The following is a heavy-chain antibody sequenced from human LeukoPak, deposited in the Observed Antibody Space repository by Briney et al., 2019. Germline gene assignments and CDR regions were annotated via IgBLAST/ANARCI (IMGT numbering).Heavy chain of an antibody. J-gene: IGHJ4*02. V-gene: IGHV3-7*03. Sequence: GSLRLSCAASGFTFSSYAMTWVRQAPGKGLEWVANIKQDGSEKYYVDSVKGRFTVSRDNAKNSLYLQMNSLRAEDTAVYYCASALWGDPNYWGQGTLVTVSS. D-gene: IGHD2-21*02. CDR3: ASALWGDPNY. CDR2: IKQDGSEK. CDR1: GFTFSSYA.